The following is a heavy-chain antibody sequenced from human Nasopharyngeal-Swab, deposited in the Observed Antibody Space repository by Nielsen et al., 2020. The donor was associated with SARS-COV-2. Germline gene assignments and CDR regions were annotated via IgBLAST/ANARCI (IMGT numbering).Heavy chain of an antibody. CDR3: ARLNPHYGDYAFDY. J-gene: IGHJ4*02. CDR2: ISSSGSTI. D-gene: IGHD4-17*01. V-gene: IGHV3-11*04. Sequence: GGSLKLSCAASGFTFSDYYMSWIRQAPGKGLEWVSYISSSGSTIYYADSVKGRFTISRDNAKNSLYLQMNSLRAEDTAVYYCARLNPHYGDYAFDYWGQGTLVTVSS. CDR1: GFTFSDYY.